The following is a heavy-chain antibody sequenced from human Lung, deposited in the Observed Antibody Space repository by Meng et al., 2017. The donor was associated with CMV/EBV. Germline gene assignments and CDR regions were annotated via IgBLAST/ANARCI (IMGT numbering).Heavy chain of an antibody. Sequence: SETLSLTCAVYGGSFSGYYWSWIRQPPGKGLEWIGEINHSGSTNYNPSLKSRVTISVDTSKNQFSLKLSSVTAADTAVYYCARGRDIVVVPAVSGSWFHPWGQGTLVTFSS. D-gene: IGHD2-2*01. CDR2: INHSGST. CDR1: GGSFSGYY. CDR3: ARGRDIVVVPAVSGSWFHP. V-gene: IGHV4-34*01. J-gene: IGHJ5*02.